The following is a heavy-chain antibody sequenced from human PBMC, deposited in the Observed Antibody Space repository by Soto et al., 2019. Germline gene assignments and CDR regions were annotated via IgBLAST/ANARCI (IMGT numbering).Heavy chain of an antibody. CDR2: IWYDGSNK. CDR1: GFTFSSYG. CDR3: ARLSGSILMGGMDV. V-gene: IGHV3-33*01. J-gene: IGHJ6*02. D-gene: IGHD3-9*01. Sequence: QVQLVESGGGVVQPGRSLRLSCAASGFTFSSYGMHWVRQAPGKGLEWVALIWYDGSNKYYADSVKGRFTISRDNSKNTLYLQMNSLRAEDTAVYYCARLSGSILMGGMDVWGQGTTVTVSS.